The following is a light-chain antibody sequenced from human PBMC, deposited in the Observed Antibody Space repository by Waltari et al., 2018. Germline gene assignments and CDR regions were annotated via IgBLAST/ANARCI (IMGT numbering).Light chain of an antibody. CDR3: SSYTTRSTEV. Sequence: QSALAQPASVSGSPGQSITISCTGTSSDIGSYNLVSWYQQHPGKAPILIIYAATKRPSGVFSRFAGSKSGNTASLTISGLQADDEADYYCSSYTTRSTEVFGTGTKVTVL. J-gene: IGLJ1*01. CDR1: SSDIGSYNL. V-gene: IGLV2-14*02. CDR2: AAT.